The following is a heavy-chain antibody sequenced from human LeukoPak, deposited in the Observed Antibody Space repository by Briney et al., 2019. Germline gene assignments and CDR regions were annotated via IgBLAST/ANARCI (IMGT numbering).Heavy chain of an antibody. CDR1: GGSISSYY. Sequence: SETLSLTCTVSGGSISSYYWSWIRQPPGKGLEWIGYIYYSGSTNYNPSLKSRVTISVDTSKNQFSLQLNSVTPEDTAVYYCAREDSGWPTFDYWGQGTLVTVSS. V-gene: IGHV4-59*12. J-gene: IGHJ4*02. CDR2: IYYSGST. D-gene: IGHD6-19*01. CDR3: AREDSGWPTFDY.